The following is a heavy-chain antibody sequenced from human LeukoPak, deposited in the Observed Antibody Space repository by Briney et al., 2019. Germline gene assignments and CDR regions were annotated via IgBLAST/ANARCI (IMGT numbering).Heavy chain of an antibody. CDR3: ARTKGGSYSIDY. CDR2: IYYSGST. V-gene: IGHV4-59*01. CDR1: GGSLSSYY. J-gene: IGHJ4*02. D-gene: IGHD1-26*01. Sequence: PSETLSLTCTVSGGSLSSYYWSWVRQPPGKGLEWIGYIYYSGSTTYNPSLKSRVTISVDTSKNQFSLKLSSVTAADTAVYYCARTKGGSYSIDYWGQGTLVTVSS.